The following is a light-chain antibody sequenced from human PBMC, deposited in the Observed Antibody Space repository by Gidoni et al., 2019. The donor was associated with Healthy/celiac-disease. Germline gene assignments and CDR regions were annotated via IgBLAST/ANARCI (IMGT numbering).Light chain of an antibody. CDR1: QSISSY. J-gene: IGKJ3*01. Sequence: DSQMTQCPSSRSASGGDRVTITCRASQSISSYLNWYQQKPGKAPRLLIYAASSLQSGVPSRFSGSGSGTYLSLTISSLQPEDFATYYCQQSYSTPLFTFGPGTNVDIK. CDR3: QQSYSTPLFT. V-gene: IGKV1-39*01. CDR2: AAS.